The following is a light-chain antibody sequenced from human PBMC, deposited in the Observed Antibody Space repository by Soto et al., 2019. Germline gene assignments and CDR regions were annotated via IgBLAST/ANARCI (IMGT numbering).Light chain of an antibody. CDR1: QGIRNN. CDR2: AAS. V-gene: IGKV1-16*02. J-gene: IGKJ4*02. CDR3: QQYKSYPLS. Sequence: DIQMTQSPSSLSASVGDRVTITCRASQGIRNNLAWFQQKPGKAPKTLIHAASSLQSGVTSKFSGSGSGTDFTLIYCSLQHEDFAIYYCQQYKSYPLSCGGGPKVEIK.